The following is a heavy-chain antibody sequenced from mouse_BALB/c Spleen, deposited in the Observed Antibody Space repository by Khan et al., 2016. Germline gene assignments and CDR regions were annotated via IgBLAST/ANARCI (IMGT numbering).Heavy chain of an antibody. CDR2: INTYTGEP. Sequence: QVQLQQSGPELKKPGETVKISCKASGYTFTNYGMNWVKQAPGKGLKWMAWINTYTGEPTYADDFKGRFAFSLETSARTAYLQINNLKNEDTATYFCARDYDYDGDWYFDGWGAGTTVTVSS. D-gene: IGHD2-4*01. CDR3: ARDYDYDGDWYFDG. J-gene: IGHJ1*01. CDR1: GYTFTNYG. V-gene: IGHV9-3-1*01.